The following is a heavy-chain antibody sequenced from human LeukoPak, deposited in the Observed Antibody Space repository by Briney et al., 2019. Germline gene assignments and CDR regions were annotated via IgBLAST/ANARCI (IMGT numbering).Heavy chain of an antibody. D-gene: IGHD2-15*01. Sequence: SETLSLTCTVSGGSISSSTYYWGWIRQPPGKGLEWLGSIFYSGSTYYNPSFKSRVTTSVDASKNQYSLKLSSVTAADTAVYYCARHGRRSSIHGAFDYWGQGTLVTVSS. CDR1: GGSISSSTYY. CDR3: ARHGRRSSIHGAFDY. J-gene: IGHJ4*02. V-gene: IGHV4-39*01. CDR2: IFYSGST.